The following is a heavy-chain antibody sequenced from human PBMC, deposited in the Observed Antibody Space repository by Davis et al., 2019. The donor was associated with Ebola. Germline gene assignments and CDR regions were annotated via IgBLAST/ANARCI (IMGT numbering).Heavy chain of an antibody. Sequence: MPSETLSLTCTVSGGSISSYYWSWIRQPPGKGLEWFGYIYYSGSTNYNPSLKSRVTISVDKSKNQFSLKLSSVTAADTAVYYCARTNPRIAVAGTNYYYGMDVWGQGTTVTVSS. J-gene: IGHJ6*02. CDR2: IYYSGST. CDR1: GGSISSYY. V-gene: IGHV4-59*12. CDR3: ARTNPRIAVAGTNYYYGMDV. D-gene: IGHD6-19*01.